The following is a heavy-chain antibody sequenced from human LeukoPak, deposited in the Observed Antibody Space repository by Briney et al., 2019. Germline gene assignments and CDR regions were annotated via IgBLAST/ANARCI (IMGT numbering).Heavy chain of an antibody. CDR3: ARGDTYYYDSSGYYHNWFDP. CDR2: NYYSGST. J-gene: IGHJ5*02. Sequence: SETLSLTCTVSGGSISSYYWSWIRQPPGKGLEWIGYNYYSGSTNYNPSLKSRVTISVDTSKNQFSLKLSSVTAADTAVYYCARGDTYYYDSSGYYHNWFDPWGQGTLVTVSS. D-gene: IGHD3-22*01. CDR1: GGSISSYY. V-gene: IGHV4-59*01.